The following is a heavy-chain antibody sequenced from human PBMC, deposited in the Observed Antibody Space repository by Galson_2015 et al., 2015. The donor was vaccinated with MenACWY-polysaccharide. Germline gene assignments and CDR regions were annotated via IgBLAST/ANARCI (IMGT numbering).Heavy chain of an antibody. D-gene: IGHD6-19*01. CDR2: IYSGGST. J-gene: IGHJ5*01. V-gene: IGHV3-66*01. CDR1: AFTVSSNH. Sequence: SLRLSCAASAFTVSSNHMSWVRQAPGKGLEWVSVIYSGGSTYYADSVKGRFTISRDNSKDTLYLQMNSLRAEDTALFYCARLAVDNCFDCWGQGTLVVVST. CDR3: ARLAVDNCFDC.